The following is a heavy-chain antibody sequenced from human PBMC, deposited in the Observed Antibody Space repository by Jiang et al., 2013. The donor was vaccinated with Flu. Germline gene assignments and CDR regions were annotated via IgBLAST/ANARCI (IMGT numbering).Heavy chain of an antibody. CDR2: ISSSSSTI. CDR3: ARGLPKDAFDI. Sequence: LSCAASGFTFSTYSMNWVRQAPGKGLEWVSYISSSSSTIYYADSVKGRFTISRDNAKNSLYLQMNSLRAEDTAVYYCARGLPKDAFDIWGQGTMVTVSS. V-gene: IGHV3-48*01. CDR1: GFTFSTYS. J-gene: IGHJ3*02.